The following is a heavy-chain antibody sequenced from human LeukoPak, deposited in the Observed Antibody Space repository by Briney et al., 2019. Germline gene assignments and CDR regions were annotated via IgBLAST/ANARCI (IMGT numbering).Heavy chain of an antibody. Sequence: VASVKVSCKASGGTFSSYAISWVRQAPGQGLEWMGGIIPIFGTANYAQEFQGRVTITADESTGTAYMELSSLRSEDTAVYYCARKRLGFDPWGQGTLVTVSS. CDR3: ARKRLGFDP. D-gene: IGHD3-16*01. CDR2: IIPIFGTA. J-gene: IGHJ5*02. V-gene: IGHV1-69*13. CDR1: GGTFSSYA.